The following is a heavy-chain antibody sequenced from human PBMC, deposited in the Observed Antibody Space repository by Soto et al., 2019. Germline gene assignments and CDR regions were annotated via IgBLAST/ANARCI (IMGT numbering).Heavy chain of an antibody. J-gene: IGHJ5*02. D-gene: IGHD2-2*01. CDR2: IYYSGST. CDR3: SRHPPHIAPAVKAVRGS. V-gene: IGHV4-31*03. Sequence: PSETLSLTCTFSGGSISSCGYYWSWIRQHPGKGLEWIGYIYYSGSTYYNPSLKSRVTISVDTSKNQFSLKLSSVTAADTAVYYCSRHPPHIAPAVKAVRGSWGKGTLVPV. CDR1: GGSISSCGYY.